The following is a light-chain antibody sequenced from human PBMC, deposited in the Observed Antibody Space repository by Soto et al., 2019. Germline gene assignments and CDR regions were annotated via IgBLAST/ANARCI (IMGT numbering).Light chain of an antibody. J-gene: IGKJ4*01. Sequence: IVMTQSPATLSVSPGERATLSCRASQSINSNLAWYQQKPGQAPRLLMFRASIRATGFPARFSGSGSGTEFNITISSLQSEDSAVYYCQQCNNWPRATFGGGTKVDLK. V-gene: IGKV3-15*01. CDR2: RAS. CDR1: QSINSN. CDR3: QQCNNWPRAT.